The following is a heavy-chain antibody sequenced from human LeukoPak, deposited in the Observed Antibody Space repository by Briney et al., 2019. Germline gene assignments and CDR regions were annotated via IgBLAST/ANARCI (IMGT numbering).Heavy chain of an antibody. D-gene: IGHD4-11*01. CDR1: GFTFSDHY. CDR3: VREGTTDY. V-gene: IGHV3-72*01. J-gene: IGHJ4*02. Sequence: GGSLRLSCAASGFTFSDHYMDWVRQAPGKGLEWVGRTRNKANSYTTEYAASVKGRFTISRDDSMNSLYLQMNSLKTEDTAVYYCVREGTTDYWGQGTLVTVSS. CDR2: TRNKANSYTT.